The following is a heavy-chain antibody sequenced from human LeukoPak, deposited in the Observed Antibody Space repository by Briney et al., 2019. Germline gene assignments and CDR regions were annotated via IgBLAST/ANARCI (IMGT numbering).Heavy chain of an antibody. Sequence: SQTLSLTCTVSGGSISSGDYYWSWIRQPPGKGLEWIGYIYHSGSTYYNPSLKSRVTISVDKSKNQFSLKLSSVTAADTAVYYCARVPYGDYVRDDWGQGTLVTVSS. CDR1: GGSISSGDYY. D-gene: IGHD4-17*01. CDR3: ARVPYGDYVRDD. V-gene: IGHV4-30-2*01. CDR2: IYHSGST. J-gene: IGHJ4*02.